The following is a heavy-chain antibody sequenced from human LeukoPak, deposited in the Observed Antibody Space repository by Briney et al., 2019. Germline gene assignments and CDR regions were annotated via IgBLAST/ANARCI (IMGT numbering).Heavy chain of an antibody. Sequence: AASVKVSCKASGYTFTSYYMHWVRQAPGQGLEWMGWISAYNGNTNYPQKLQGRVTMTTDTSTSTAYMELRSLRSDDTAVYYCARDKDRRYFDYWGQGTLVTVSS. V-gene: IGHV1-18*04. CDR1: GYTFTSYY. J-gene: IGHJ4*02. D-gene: IGHD1-14*01. CDR2: ISAYNGNT. CDR3: ARDKDRRYFDY.